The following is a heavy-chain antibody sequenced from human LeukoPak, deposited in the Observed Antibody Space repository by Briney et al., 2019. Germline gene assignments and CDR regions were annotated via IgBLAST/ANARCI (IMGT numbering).Heavy chain of an antibody. V-gene: IGHV3-23*01. CDR2: ISGSGGST. D-gene: IGHD4-23*01. CDR1: GFTFSSYG. Sequence: GGSLRLSCAASGFTFSSYGMSWVRQAPGKGLEWVSAISGSGGSTYYADSVKGRFTISRDNSKNTLYLQMNSLRAEDTAVYYCAAVPLRWYYFDYWGQGTLVTVSS. J-gene: IGHJ4*02. CDR3: AAVPLRWYYFDY.